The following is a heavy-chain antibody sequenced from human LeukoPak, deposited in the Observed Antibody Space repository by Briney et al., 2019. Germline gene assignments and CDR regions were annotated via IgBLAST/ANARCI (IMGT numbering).Heavy chain of an antibody. CDR2: IDYSGKN. J-gene: IGHJ5*02. V-gene: IGHV4-30-4*01. Sequence: SETLTLSCTASGCTFSSYAKHWGRHAQPPGLGLEGVMYIDYSGKNYSNPFLKSRVIISVVTSKNQFSLKLSSVTAADTAVYYCARVGERGSYLGYYNWFDPWGQGTLVTVSS. D-gene: IGHD1-26*01. CDR1: GCTFSSYAKH. CDR3: ARVGERGSYLGYYNWFDP.